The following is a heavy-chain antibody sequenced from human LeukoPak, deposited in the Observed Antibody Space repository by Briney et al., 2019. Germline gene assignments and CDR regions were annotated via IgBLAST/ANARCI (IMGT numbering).Heavy chain of an antibody. CDR1: GFTFXSYA. D-gene: IGHD6-19*01. Sequence: PGGSLRLSCAASGFTFXSYAMSWVRQAPGKGXEWVSAISGSGGSTYYADSVKGRFTISRDNSKNTLYLQMNSLRAEDTAVYYCAKDPSGWTYYFDYWGQGTLVTVSS. J-gene: IGHJ4*02. CDR3: AKDPSGWTYYFDY. CDR2: ISGSGGST. V-gene: IGHV3-23*01.